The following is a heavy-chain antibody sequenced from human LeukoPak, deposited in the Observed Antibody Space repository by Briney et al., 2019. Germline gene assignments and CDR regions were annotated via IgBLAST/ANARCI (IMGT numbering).Heavy chain of an antibody. V-gene: IGHV3-23*01. CDR2: ISGSGGST. D-gene: IGHD2-15*01. CDR1: GFNFRNYW. Sequence: GGSLRLSCAASGFNFRNYWMHWVRQAPGKGLEWVSAISGSGGSTYYADSVKGRFTISRDNSKNTLYLQMNSLRAEDTAVYYCAKSHAPGYCSGGSCFLPYYYYGMDVWGQGTTVTVSS. J-gene: IGHJ6*02. CDR3: AKSHAPGYCSGGSCFLPYYYYGMDV.